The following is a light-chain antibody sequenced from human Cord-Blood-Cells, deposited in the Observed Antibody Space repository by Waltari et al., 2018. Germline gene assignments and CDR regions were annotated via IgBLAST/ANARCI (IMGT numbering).Light chain of an antibody. V-gene: IGLV1-40*01. CDR2: GNS. CDR1: SSNIGAGYD. CDR3: QSYDSSLSGDV. J-gene: IGLJ1*01. Sequence: QSVLTQPPSVSGAPGQRVTISCTGSSSNIGAGYDVHWYQQLPGTAPKLLICGNSNRPSGVPDRLSGAKSGTSASLAITGLQAEDEADYYCQSYDSSLSGDVFGTGTKVTVL.